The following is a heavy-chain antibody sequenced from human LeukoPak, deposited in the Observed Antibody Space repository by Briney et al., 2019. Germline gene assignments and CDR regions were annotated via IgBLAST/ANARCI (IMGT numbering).Heavy chain of an antibody. Sequence: SETLSLTCTVSGGSISRNNLNWIRQPPGKGLEWIGNIYYSETTNYNPSPTSRVSTSVETTKKMSSLKLNSVPTADTAADYCVRGSTSFLWGGGSLVSHSS. V-gene: IGHV4-59*01. CDR1: GGSISRNN. CDR3: VRGSTSFL. J-gene: IGHJ2*01. D-gene: IGHD2/OR15-2a*01. CDR2: IYYSETT.